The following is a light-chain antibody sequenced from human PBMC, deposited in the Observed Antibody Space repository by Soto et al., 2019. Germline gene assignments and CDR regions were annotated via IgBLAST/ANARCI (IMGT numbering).Light chain of an antibody. CDR3: QQYVSSPRT. Sequence: VLTQSPGTLSLSPGESATLSCRASQTVSITYLTWYQQRPGQAPRLLISGASSRATGIPDRFGGSGSGTDFTLTIRRLEPEDFAVYYCQQYVSSPRTFGQGTKVDIK. J-gene: IGKJ1*01. CDR2: GAS. CDR1: QTVSITY. V-gene: IGKV3-20*01.